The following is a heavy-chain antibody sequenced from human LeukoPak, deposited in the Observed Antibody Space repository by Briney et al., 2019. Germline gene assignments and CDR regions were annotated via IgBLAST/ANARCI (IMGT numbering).Heavy chain of an antibody. CDR1: GYTFTSYG. Sequence: ASVKVSCKASGYTFTSYGISWVRQATGQGLEWVGWISAYNGNTNYAQKLQGRVTMTTDTSTSTAYMELRSLRSDDTAVYYCARSPLPYYYDSSGPFDYWGQGTLVTVSS. CDR3: ARSPLPYYYDSSGPFDY. J-gene: IGHJ4*02. V-gene: IGHV1-18*04. CDR2: ISAYNGNT. D-gene: IGHD3-22*01.